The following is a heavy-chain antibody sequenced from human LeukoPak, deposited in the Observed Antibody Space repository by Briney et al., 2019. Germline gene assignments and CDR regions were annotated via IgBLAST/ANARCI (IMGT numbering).Heavy chain of an antibody. CDR1: GGSISSGDYY. Sequence: SXXLSLTCTVSGGSISSGDYYWSWIRQPPGKGLEWIVYIYYIGITYYNPSLKTRVTISVAPSNNPFSLKLISVTAADTAVYYCARDRSDCSSTSCYDAFDIWGQGTMVTVSS. D-gene: IGHD2-2*01. CDR2: IYYIGIT. J-gene: IGHJ3*02. V-gene: IGHV4-30-4*08. CDR3: ARDRSDCSSTSCYDAFDI.